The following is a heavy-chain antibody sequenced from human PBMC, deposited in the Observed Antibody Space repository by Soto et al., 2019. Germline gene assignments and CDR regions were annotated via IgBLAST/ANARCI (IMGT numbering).Heavy chain of an antibody. CDR3: ARAFCTNGVCYYFFDS. CDR2: IYYDGSNR. CDR1: GFTFGTYA. Sequence: GGSLRLSCAASGFTFGTYAMHWVRQAPGKGLEWVAVIYYDGSNRYYGDAVKGRFTISRDNSKCTLYLQMSSLRAEDTAVYYCARAFCTNGVCYYFFDSWGHGTLVTVSS. J-gene: IGHJ4*01. V-gene: IGHV3-33*01. D-gene: IGHD2-8*01.